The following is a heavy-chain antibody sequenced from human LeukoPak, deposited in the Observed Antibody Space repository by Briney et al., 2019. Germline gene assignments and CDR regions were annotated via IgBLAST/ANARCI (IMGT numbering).Heavy chain of an antibody. V-gene: IGHV4-61*02. CDR1: GGSISSGSYY. CDR3: AREEGADYYYSGGYSRQQIFDY. Sequence: SETLSLTCTVSGGSISSGSYYCSWIRQPPGKGLEWIGSIYTSGSTNYNPSLKSRVTISVDTSKNQFSLKLSSVTAADKAVYYCAREEGADYYYSGGYSRQQIFDYWGQGTLVTVS. CDR2: IYTSGST. J-gene: IGHJ4*02. D-gene: IGHD3-22*01.